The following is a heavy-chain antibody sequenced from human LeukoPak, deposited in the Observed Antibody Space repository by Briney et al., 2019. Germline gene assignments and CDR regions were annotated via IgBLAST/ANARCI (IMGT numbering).Heavy chain of an antibody. CDR3: ARDPLNGALDI. J-gene: IGHJ3*02. CDR1: GFSFSGSW. Sequence: GGSLRLSCTASGFSFSGSWMSWVRQLPGKGLEWLADMNPDGSAIVYVDSVKGRFTVSRNNAKNSLYLQMNGLRAEDTAVYYCARDPLNGALDIWGQGTLVTVSS. CDR2: MNPDGSAI. V-gene: IGHV3-7*01.